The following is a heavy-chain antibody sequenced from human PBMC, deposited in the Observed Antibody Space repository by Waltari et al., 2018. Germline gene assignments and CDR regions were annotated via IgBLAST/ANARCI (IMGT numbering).Heavy chain of an antibody. D-gene: IGHD2-2*01. V-gene: IGHV4-39*01. CDR2: FYYGGNT. CDR3: ARFCSNTICYATVDY. J-gene: IGHJ4*02. CDR1: GDSITNNLYY. Sequence: LQVQESGPGLVKPPATLSLTCTVSGDSITNNLYYWGWIGQPPGKGLEWIGIFYYGGNTYYNPALKSRVTISVDASKNQFSLEVTSVTAADTAVYYCARFCSNTICYATVDYWGQGTLVTVSS.